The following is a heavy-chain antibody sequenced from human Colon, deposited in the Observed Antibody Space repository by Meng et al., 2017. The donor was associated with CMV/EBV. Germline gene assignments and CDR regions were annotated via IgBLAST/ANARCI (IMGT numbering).Heavy chain of an antibody. Sequence: GESLKISCAASGFTFNTFGMHWVRQAPGKGLEWVASIRYDGSHQSFADAVEGRFTISRDNSKNTVELQMNSLRSDDTAVYYCAKPAPVVEPSALRGDWFDTWGQGTLVTVSS. J-gene: IGHJ5*02. CDR1: GFTFNTFG. CDR2: IRYDGSHQ. D-gene: IGHD2-2*02. V-gene: IGHV3-30*02. CDR3: AKPAPVVEPSALRGDWFDT.